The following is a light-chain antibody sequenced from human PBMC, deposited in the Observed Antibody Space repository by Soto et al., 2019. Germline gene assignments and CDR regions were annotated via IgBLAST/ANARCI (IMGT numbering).Light chain of an antibody. V-gene: IGLV2-14*01. Sequence: QSALTQPASVSGSPGQSITISCTGTSSDVGGYNYVSWYQQHPGKAPKLMIYEVSNRPSGVSNRFSGSKSGNTASLTISGLQAEDEADYYCSSYTSTNVFGGGTKLTVL. CDR2: EVS. CDR1: SSDVGGYNY. J-gene: IGLJ2*01. CDR3: SSYTSTNV.